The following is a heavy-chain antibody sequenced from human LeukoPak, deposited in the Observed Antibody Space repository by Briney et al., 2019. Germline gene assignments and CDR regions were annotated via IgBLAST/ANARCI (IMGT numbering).Heavy chain of an antibody. Sequence: SETLSLTCAVSGGSISSSNWWSWVRQPPGKGLEWIGEIYHGGSTNYNPSLKSRVTISVDKSKNQFSLKLSSVTAADTAVYYCASFGEQLVNFDYWGQGTLVTVSS. J-gene: IGHJ4*02. V-gene: IGHV4-4*02. CDR3: ASFGEQLVNFDY. CDR2: IYHGGST. CDR1: GGSISSSNW. D-gene: IGHD6-13*01.